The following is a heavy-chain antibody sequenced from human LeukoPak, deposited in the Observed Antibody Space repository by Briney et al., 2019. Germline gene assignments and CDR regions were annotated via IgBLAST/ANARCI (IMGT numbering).Heavy chain of an antibody. CDR1: GFTFDDYA. J-gene: IGHJ3*02. CDR3: VKDFARFSGSYYPDAFDT. D-gene: IGHD1-26*01. CDR2: ISWNSGSI. Sequence: GGSLRLSCAASGFTFDDYAMHWVRQAPGKGLEWVSGISWNSGSIGYADSVKGRFTISRDNAKNSLYLQMNSLRPEDMALYYCVKDFARFSGSYYPDAFDTWGQGTMVTVSS. V-gene: IGHV3-9*03.